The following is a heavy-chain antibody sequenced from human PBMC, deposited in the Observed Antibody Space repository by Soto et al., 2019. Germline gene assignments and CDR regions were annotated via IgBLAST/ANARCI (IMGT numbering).Heavy chain of an antibody. J-gene: IGHJ4*02. Sequence: QEQLVQSGAEVKKPGSSVKVSCKDSGGLFSSFAISWVRQAPGQGLEWMGGIIPVLGTTNYAQKFQGRVTITADDSTNTAYMELSSLTSDDTAMYYCARGGGPYVWFNEFWGQGTQVTVSS. CDR1: GGLFSSFA. CDR3: ARGGGPYVWFNEF. D-gene: IGHD3-16*01. V-gene: IGHV1-69*01. CDR2: IIPVLGTT.